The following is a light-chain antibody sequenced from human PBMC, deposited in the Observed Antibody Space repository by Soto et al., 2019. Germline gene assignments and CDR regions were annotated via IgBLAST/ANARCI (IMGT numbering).Light chain of an antibody. Sequence: QSALTQPPSASGSPGQSVTISCTGTSSDVGGYNYVSWYQQHPGKAPKLMIYEVSKRPSGVPDRFSGSKSGNTASLTVSGLQAEDEADYYCSSYAGSNNLHYVFGTGT. J-gene: IGLJ1*01. V-gene: IGLV2-8*01. CDR3: SSYAGSNNLHYV. CDR1: SSDVGGYNY. CDR2: EVS.